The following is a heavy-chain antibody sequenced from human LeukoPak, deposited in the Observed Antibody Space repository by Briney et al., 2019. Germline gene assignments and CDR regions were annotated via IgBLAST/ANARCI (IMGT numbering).Heavy chain of an antibody. CDR2: VSGNSGST. V-gene: IGHV3-23*01. J-gene: IGHJ4*02. D-gene: IGHD2-15*01. Sequence: GGSLRLSCAASGFTFSSYAMNWVRQAPGKGLEWVSTVSGNSGSTYYADSVKGRFTISRDNSKNTLYLQMNNLRAEDTAVYYCARLYCSGGSCHYFDYWGQGTLVTVSS. CDR1: GFTFSSYA. CDR3: ARLYCSGGSCHYFDY.